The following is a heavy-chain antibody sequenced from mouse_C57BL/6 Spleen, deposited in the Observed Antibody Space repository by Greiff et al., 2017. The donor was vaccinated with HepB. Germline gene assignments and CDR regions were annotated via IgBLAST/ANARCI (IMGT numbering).Heavy chain of an antibody. Sequence: EVQLQQSGPELVKPGASVKISCKASGYTFTDYYMNWVKQSHGKSLEWIGDINPNNGGTSYNQKFKGKATLTVDKSSSTAYMELRSLTSEDSAVYYCARTGDDYWGQGTTLTVSS. CDR3: ARTGDDY. V-gene: IGHV1-26*01. D-gene: IGHD3-3*01. CDR1: GYTFTDYY. J-gene: IGHJ2*01. CDR2: INPNNGGT.